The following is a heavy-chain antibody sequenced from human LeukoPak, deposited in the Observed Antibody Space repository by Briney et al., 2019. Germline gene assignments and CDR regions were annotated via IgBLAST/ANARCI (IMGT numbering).Heavy chain of an antibody. CDR3: AKTSLDWSGYYYYYYMDV. CDR2: ISWNSGSI. J-gene: IGHJ6*03. V-gene: IGHV3-9*01. D-gene: IGHD3-3*01. CDR1: GFTFDDYA. Sequence: GGSLRLSCAASGFTFDDYAMHWVRQAPGKGLEWVSGISWNSGSIGYADSVKGRFTISRDNAKNSLYLQMNSLRAEDTALYYCAKTSLDWSGYYYYYYMDVWGKGTTVSVSS.